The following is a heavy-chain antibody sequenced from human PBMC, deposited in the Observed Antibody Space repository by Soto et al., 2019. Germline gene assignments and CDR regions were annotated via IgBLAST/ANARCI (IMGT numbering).Heavy chain of an antibody. D-gene: IGHD3-22*01. V-gene: IGHV1-69*13. CDR1: GGTFSSYA. J-gene: IGHJ5*02. CDR2: IIPIFGTA. Sequence: ASVKVSCKASGGTFSSYAISWLRQSPGQGLEWMGGIIPIFGTANYAQKFQGRVTITADESTSTAYMELSSLRSEDTAVYYCARAKIAGVVVITPGGWFDPWGQGTLVTVSS. CDR3: ARAKIAGVVVITPGGWFDP.